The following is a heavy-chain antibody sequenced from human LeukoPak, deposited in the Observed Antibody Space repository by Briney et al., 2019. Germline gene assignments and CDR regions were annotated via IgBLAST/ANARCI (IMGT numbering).Heavy chain of an antibody. CDR3: ARARYANAWYAFDI. Sequence: PETLSLTCTVSGGSVSSYYWSWIRRPPGRGLEWIAYLSHSGSSDSNPSLTSRVTTLVDTSKNQFSLKLTSVTAADTAVYYCARARYANAWYAFDIWGQGTLVTVSS. J-gene: IGHJ3*02. V-gene: IGHV4-59*02. D-gene: IGHD2-2*01. CDR1: GGSVSSYY. CDR2: LSHSGSS.